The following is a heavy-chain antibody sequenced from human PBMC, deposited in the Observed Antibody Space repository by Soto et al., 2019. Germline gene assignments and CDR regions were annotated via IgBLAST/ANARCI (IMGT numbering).Heavy chain of an antibody. J-gene: IGHJ4*02. CDR3: ARDLEFRDGNISHLDY. CDR1: GGTFSSHV. D-gene: IGHD3-10*01. CDR2: IMPIIGTA. V-gene: IGHV1-69*01. Sequence: QVQLVQSGAEVKKPGSSVKVSCKASGGTFSSHVLNWVRQAPGQGLEWMGGIMPIIGTANYAQKFQGRVTITADESTSTAYMELSSLRSEYTAVYYCARDLEFRDGNISHLDYWGQGTLVTFSA.